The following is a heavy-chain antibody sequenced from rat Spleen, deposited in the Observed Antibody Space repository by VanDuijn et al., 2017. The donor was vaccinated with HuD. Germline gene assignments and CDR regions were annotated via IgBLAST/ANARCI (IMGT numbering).Heavy chain of an antibody. J-gene: IGHJ2*01. Sequence: EVQLVESGGGLVQPGRSLKLSCTASRFTFSDYTMAWVRQTPKKGLEWVATISYDGSSTYYRDSVKGRFTISRDNAKSTLYLQMDSLRSEDTATYYCASHNSGYFDYWGQGVMVTVSS. CDR1: RFTFSDYT. V-gene: IGHV5-7*01. CDR2: ISYDGSST. D-gene: IGHD4-3*01. CDR3: ASHNSGYFDY.